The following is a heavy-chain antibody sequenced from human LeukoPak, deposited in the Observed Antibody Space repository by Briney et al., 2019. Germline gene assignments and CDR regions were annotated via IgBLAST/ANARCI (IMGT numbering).Heavy chain of an antibody. CDR3: ASFGVLCGGSRS. CDR2: ISSSSSYI. V-gene: IGHV3-21*01. D-gene: IGHD2-15*01. CDR1: GFTFSSYA. J-gene: IGHJ5*02. Sequence: GGSLRLSCAASGFTFSSYAMSWVRQAPGKGLEWVSSISSSSSYIYYADSVKGRFTISRDNAKNSLYLQMNSLRAEDTAVYYCASFGVLCGGSRSWGQGTLVTVSS.